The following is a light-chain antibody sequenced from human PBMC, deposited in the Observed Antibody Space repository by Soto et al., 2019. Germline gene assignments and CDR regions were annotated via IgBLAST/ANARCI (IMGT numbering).Light chain of an antibody. CDR1: SSDVGGYNY. J-gene: IGLJ1*01. CDR3: SSYAVSNYV. CDR2: DVS. V-gene: IGLV2-8*01. Sequence: QSVLTQPPSASGSPGQSVTISCTGTSSDVGGYNYVSWYQQHTGKAPKLMIYDVSKRPSGVPDRFSGSKSGTTASLTVSGLQDEDEADYYSSSYAVSNYVFGTGTKVTVL.